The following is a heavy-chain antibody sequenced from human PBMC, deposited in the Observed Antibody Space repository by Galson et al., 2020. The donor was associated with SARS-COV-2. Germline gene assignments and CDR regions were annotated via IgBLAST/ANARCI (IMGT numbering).Heavy chain of an antibody. J-gene: IGHJ2*01. D-gene: IGHD3-16*01. CDR2: IYHSGST. CDR1: GGSISSSNW. CDR3: ARAIWADWYFDL. Sequence: SETLSLTCAVSGGSISSSNWWSWVRQPPGKGLEWIGEIYHSGSTNYNPSLKSRVTISIDTSKNQLSLKLTSVTAADTAVYYCARAIWADWYFDLWGRGTLVTVSA. V-gene: IGHV4-4*02.